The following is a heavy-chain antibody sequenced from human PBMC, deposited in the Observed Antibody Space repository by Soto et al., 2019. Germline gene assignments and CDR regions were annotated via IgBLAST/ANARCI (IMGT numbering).Heavy chain of an antibody. CDR3: ARDLGDLNYGMDV. D-gene: IGHD3-16*01. V-gene: IGHV3-30-3*01. CDR1: GFTFSSYA. CDR2: ISYDGSNK. Sequence: QVQLVESGGGVVQPGRSLRLSCAASGFTFSSYAMHWVRQAPGKGLEWVAVISYDGSNKYYADSVKGRFTISRDNSKNTLYLQMNSLRAEDTAVYYRARDLGDLNYGMDVWGQGTTVTVSS. J-gene: IGHJ6*02.